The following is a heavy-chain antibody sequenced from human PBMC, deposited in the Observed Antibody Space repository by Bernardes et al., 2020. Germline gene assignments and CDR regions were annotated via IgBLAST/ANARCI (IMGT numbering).Heavy chain of an antibody. CDR1: GFTFSSYW. V-gene: IGHV3-7*03. Sequence: GSLRLSCAASGFTFSSYWMSWVRQAPGKGLEWVANIKQDGSEKYYVDSVKGRFTISRDNAKNSLYLQMNSLRAEDTAVYYCARDPYCGGDCYLFDYWGQGTLVTVSS. CDR2: IKQDGSEK. CDR3: ARDPYCGGDCYLFDY. J-gene: IGHJ4*02. D-gene: IGHD2-21*01.